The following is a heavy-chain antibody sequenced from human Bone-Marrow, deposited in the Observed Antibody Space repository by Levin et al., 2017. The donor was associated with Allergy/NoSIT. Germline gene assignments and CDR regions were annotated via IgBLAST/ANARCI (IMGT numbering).Heavy chain of an antibody. J-gene: IGHJ4*02. V-gene: IGHV3-15*01. CDR3: SAYRFDLVRAGNDY. D-gene: IGHD3-10*01. CDR2: IKSKIDGGTI. CDR1: GFTFRNAW. Sequence: SCAASGFTFRNAWLSWVRQAPGKGLEWVGHIKSKIDGGTIDYGAPVTGRFTISRDDSKSTLYVQMDSLKTEDTAVYFCSAYRFDLVRAGNDYWGQGTLVTVSS.